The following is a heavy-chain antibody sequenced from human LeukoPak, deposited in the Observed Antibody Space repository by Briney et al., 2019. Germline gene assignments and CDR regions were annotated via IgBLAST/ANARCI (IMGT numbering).Heavy chain of an antibody. V-gene: IGHV1-2*02. Sequence: GASVKVSCKASGYTFTDYYMYWVRQAPGQGLEWMGWINANSGGTSYAQRFQGRVTMTRDTSISTAYMNLSRLTSDDTAVYYCARDRGRISDYYASGRSLHYCVDVWGKGTTVTVSS. CDR1: GYTFTDYY. J-gene: IGHJ6*03. CDR2: INANSGGT. CDR3: ARDRGRISDYYASGRSLHYCVDV. D-gene: IGHD3-10*01.